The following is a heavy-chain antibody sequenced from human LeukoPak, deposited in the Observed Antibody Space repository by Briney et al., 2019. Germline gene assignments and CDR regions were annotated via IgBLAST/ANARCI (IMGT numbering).Heavy chain of an antibody. D-gene: IGHD6-19*01. CDR3: AKDTHRDLGWYYYFDY. CDR2: ISPGGGNT. CDR1: GFTFNTHS. V-gene: IGHV3-23*01. Sequence: GGSLRLSCAASGFTFNTHSMSWVRQAPGKGLEWVSAISPGGGNTYYADSVKGRFTISRDNSKNSLYLQTNSLRAEDTAVYYCAKDTHRDLGWYYYFDYWGQGALVTVSS. J-gene: IGHJ4*02.